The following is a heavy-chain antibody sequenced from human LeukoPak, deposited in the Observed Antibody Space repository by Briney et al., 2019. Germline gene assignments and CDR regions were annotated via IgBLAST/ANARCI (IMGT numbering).Heavy chain of an antibody. CDR1: GFTFSSYE. Sequence: GGSLRLSCAASGFTFSSYEMNWVRQAPGKGLEWVSYISSSDSTIYYADSVKGRFTISRDNAKNSLYLQMNSLRAEDTAVYYCARDWGIGSGSYLIFGQVDYWGQGTLVTVSS. V-gene: IGHV3-48*03. D-gene: IGHD3-10*01. J-gene: IGHJ4*02. CDR3: ARDWGIGSGSYLIFGQVDY. CDR2: ISSSDSTI.